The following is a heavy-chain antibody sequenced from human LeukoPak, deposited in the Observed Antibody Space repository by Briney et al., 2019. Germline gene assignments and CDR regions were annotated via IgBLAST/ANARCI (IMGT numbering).Heavy chain of an antibody. CDR3: ARRRDFFDY. J-gene: IGHJ4*02. CDR2: ISSSGSTI. Sequence: GGSLRLSCAASGFALSDYYMSWIRQAPGKGLEWVSYISSSGSTIDYADSVKGRFTISRDNAKNSLYLQMSSLRAEDTAVYYCARRRDFFDYWGQGTLVTVSS. V-gene: IGHV3-11*01. CDR1: GFALSDYY.